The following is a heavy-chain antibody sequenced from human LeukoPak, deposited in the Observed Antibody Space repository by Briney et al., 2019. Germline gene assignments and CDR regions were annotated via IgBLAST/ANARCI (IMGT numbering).Heavy chain of an antibody. J-gene: IGHJ4*02. D-gene: IGHD3-22*01. CDR2: ISGSGGTT. V-gene: IGHV3-23*01. CDR3: AKDPVLGSSGYYYYFDY. Sequence: GGSLRLSCAASGFTFSSYAMSWVRQAPGKGLEWVSGISGSGGTTYYADSVKGRFTISRDNSKNTLYLQMNSLRAEDTAVYYCAKDPVLGSSGYYYYFDYWGQGTLVTVSS. CDR1: GFTFSSYA.